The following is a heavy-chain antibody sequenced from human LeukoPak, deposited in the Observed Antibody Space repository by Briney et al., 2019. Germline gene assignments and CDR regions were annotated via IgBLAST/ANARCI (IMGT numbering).Heavy chain of an antibody. J-gene: IGHJ5*02. D-gene: IGHD3-10*01. V-gene: IGHV3-30*18. Sequence: GGSLRLSCAVSGFTLSTFGMHWVRQAPGEGLEWVAVISSDGTNKFYADSVKGRFTISTDNSKKTLYLQMSSLRPEDTAVYYCAKGSLATSGSSLGNWFDPWGQGTLVAVSS. CDR3: AKGSLATSGSSLGNWFDP. CDR1: GFTLSTFG. CDR2: ISSDGTNK.